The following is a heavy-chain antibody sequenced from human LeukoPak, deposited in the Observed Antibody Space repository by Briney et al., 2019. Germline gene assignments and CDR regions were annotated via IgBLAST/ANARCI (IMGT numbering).Heavy chain of an antibody. CDR3: ARALAVSGHNFDF. CDR2: INSDGSST. D-gene: IGHD6-19*01. CDR1: GFTFSSYA. J-gene: IGHJ4*02. Sequence: GGSLRLSCAASGFTFSSYAMSWVRQVPGKGLVWVSRINSDGSSTSYADSVKGRFTISRDNAKNTLYLQMNSLRAEDTAVYYCARALAVSGHNFDFWGQGTLVTVSS. V-gene: IGHV3-74*01.